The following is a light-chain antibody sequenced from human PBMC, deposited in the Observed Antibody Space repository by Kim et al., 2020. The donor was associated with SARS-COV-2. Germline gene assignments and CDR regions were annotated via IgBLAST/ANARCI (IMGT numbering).Light chain of an antibody. J-gene: IGLJ2*01. CDR1: GVKTDY. Sequence: ALEQTVRITCQGDGVKTDYEGGHQQKQGKAPILVIYSKHDRPSAIADRFSGSSSGNAASLTVTGAQAVDEADYYCNSRDRSGDRVVFGGGTKLTVL. CDR3: NSRDRSGDRVV. CDR2: SKH. V-gene: IGLV3-19*01.